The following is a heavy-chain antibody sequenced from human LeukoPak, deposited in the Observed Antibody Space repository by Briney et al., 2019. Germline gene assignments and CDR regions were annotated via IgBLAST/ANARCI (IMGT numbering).Heavy chain of an antibody. CDR3: ARDYPADH. CDR2: ISSSSSHI. V-gene: IGHV3-21*01. Sequence: TGGSLRLSCAASGFTFSSYRINWVRQAPGKGLEWVSSISSSSSHIYYADSVKGRFTISRDNAKNSLYLQMNSLRAEDTAVYYCARDYPADHWGQGTLVTVSS. CDR1: GFTFSSYR. J-gene: IGHJ4*02.